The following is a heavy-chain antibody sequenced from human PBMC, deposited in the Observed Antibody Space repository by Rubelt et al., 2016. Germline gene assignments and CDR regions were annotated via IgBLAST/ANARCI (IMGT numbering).Heavy chain of an antibody. CDR3: ARDLTYNLPAY. Sequence: QVQLVQSGAEVKKPGASVKVSCKASGYAFTSYAMHWVRKGPGHRLGWMGWIYAGNGNTKYSQKFQGRVTITRDTSARTAYMELSSLRSEDTAVYYCARDLTYNLPAYWGQGTLVTVSS. CDR2: IYAGNGNT. J-gene: IGHJ4*02. CDR1: GYAFTSYA. D-gene: IGHD5-24*01. V-gene: IGHV1-3*01.